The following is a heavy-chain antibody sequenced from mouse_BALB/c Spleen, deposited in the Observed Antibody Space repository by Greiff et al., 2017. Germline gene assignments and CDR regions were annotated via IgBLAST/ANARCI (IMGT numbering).Heavy chain of an antibody. J-gene: IGHJ2*01. CDR3: ARLYDGYYFDY. CDR2: IRNKANGYTT. Sequence: EVMLVESGGGLVQPGGSLRLSCATSGFTFTDYYMSWVRQPPGKALEWLGFIRNKANGYTTEYSASVKGRFTISRDNSQSILYLQMNTLRAEDSATYYCARLYDGYYFDYWGQGTTLTVSS. CDR1: GFTFTDYY. D-gene: IGHD2-3*01. V-gene: IGHV7-3*02.